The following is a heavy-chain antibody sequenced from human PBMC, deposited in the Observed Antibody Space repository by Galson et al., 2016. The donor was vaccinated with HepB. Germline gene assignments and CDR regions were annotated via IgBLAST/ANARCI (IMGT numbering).Heavy chain of an antibody. J-gene: IGHJ2*01. CDR3: ASLRFKGFDL. CDR2: IKQDGSEQ. Sequence: LRLSCAASGFTFSSYWMSWVRQAPGKRLECVANIKQDGSEQYYVDSVKGRFTISRDNAKKSLYLQMNSLRAEDTAVYYCASLRFKGFDLWGRGTLVTVSS. V-gene: IGHV3-7*02. D-gene: IGHD3-3*01. CDR1: GFTFSSYW.